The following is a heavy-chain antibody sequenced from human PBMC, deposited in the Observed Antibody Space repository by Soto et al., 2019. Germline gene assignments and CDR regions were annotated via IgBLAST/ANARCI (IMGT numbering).Heavy chain of an antibody. D-gene: IGHD6-19*01. CDR3: ARVKQWLAWFDP. CDR2: IYHSGST. V-gene: IGHV4-38-2*01. CDR1: GYSISSGYY. Sequence: LSLTCAVSGYSISSGYYWGWIRQPPGKGLEWIGSIYHSGSTYYNPSLKSRVTISVDTSKNQFSLKLSSVTAADTAVYYCARVKQWLAWFDPWGQGTLVTVSS. J-gene: IGHJ5*02.